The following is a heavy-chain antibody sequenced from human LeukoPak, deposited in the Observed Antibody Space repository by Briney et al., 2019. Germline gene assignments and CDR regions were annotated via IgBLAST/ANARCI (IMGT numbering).Heavy chain of an antibody. CDR3: ARKGLELWSQAATGDYNWFDP. D-gene: IGHD5-18*01. J-gene: IGHJ5*02. CDR2: ISGSGSTI. Sequence: GGSLRLSCAASGFSFSTYVICWVRQAPGKGLEWVSAISGSGSTIYYADSVKGRFTISRDNAKNSLYLQMNSLRAEDTAVYYCARKGLELWSQAATGDYNWFDPWGQGTLVTVSS. CDR1: GFSFSTYV. V-gene: IGHV3-48*01.